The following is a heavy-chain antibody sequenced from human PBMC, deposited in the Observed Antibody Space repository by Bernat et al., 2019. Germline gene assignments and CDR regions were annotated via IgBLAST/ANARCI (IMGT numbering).Heavy chain of an antibody. D-gene: IGHD2-2*01. CDR1: GFTFSSYA. V-gene: IGHV3-64*01. CDR2: IISNGGST. Sequence: EVQLVESGGGLVQPGGSLRLSCAASGFTFSSYAMHWVRQAPGKGLEYVSAIISNGGSTYYANSVKGRFTISRDNSKNRMYLQMGSLRAEDMAVYYCARWGGGVVPAADTSYYYYYGMDVWGQGTTVTVSS. CDR3: ARWGGGVVPAADTSYYYYYGMDV. J-gene: IGHJ6*02.